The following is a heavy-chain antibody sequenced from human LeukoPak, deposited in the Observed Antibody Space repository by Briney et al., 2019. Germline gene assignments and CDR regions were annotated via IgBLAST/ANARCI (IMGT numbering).Heavy chain of an antibody. Sequence: PSETLSLTCTVSGGSISSYYWSWIRQPPGKGLEWIGYIYYSGSTNYNPSLKSRVTISVDTSKNQFSLKLSSVTAADTAVYYCAGAEGEYGDYNYYYYYGMDVWGQGTTVTVSS. CDR3: AGAEGEYGDYNYYYYYGMDV. D-gene: IGHD4-17*01. J-gene: IGHJ6*02. CDR1: GGSISSYY. V-gene: IGHV4-59*01. CDR2: IYYSGST.